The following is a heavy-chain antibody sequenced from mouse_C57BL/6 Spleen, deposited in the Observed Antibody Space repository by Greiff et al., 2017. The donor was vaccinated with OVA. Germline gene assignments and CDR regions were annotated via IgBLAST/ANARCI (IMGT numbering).Heavy chain of an antibody. CDR2: IYPGNSDT. V-gene: IGHV1-5*01. CDR3: TRPITTGVGDGYYFDY. J-gene: IGHJ2*01. Sequence: VQLQQSGTVLARPGASVKMSCKTSGYTFTSYWMHWVKQRPGQGLEWIGAIYPGNSDTSYNQKFKGKAKLTAVTSASTAYMELSSLTNEDSAVYYCTRPITTGVGDGYYFDYWGQGTTLTVSS. CDR1: GYTFTSYW. D-gene: IGHD1-1*01.